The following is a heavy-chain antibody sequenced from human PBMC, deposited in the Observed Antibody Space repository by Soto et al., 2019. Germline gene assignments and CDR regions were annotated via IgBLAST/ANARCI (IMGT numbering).Heavy chain of an antibody. V-gene: IGHV1-18*01. Sequence: ASVKVSCKASGYTFTSYGISWVRQAPGQGLEWMGWISAYNGNTNYAQKLQGRVTMTTDTSASTAYMELRSLRSDDTAVYYCARDTACSGYYSYYYYYSMGVRGEGTTVT. D-gene: IGHD3-3*01. CDR2: ISAYNGNT. CDR3: ARDTACSGYYSYYYYYSMGV. J-gene: IGHJ6*02. CDR1: GYTFTSYG.